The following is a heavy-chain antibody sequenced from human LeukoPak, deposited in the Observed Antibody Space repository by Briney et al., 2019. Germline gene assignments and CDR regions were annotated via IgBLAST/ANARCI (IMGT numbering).Heavy chain of an antibody. CDR1: GYTFTGYY. D-gene: IGHD6-6*01. J-gene: IGHJ4*02. CDR2: TNPNSGGT. Sequence: ASVKVSCKSSGYTFTGYYMHWVRPAPGQGLEWMGWTNPNSGGTNYAQKFQGRVTMTRDTSISTAYMELSRLRSDDTAVYYCARYRGYSSSSKAFDYWGQGTLVTVSS. V-gene: IGHV1-2*02. CDR3: ARYRGYSSSSKAFDY.